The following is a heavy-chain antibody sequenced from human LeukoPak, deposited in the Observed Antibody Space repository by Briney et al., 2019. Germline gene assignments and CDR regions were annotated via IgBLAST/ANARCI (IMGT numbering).Heavy chain of an antibody. CDR1: GGSISSYY. CDR2: IYYTGST. Sequence: SETLSLTCTVSGGSISSYYWSWIRQPPGKGLEWIGYIYYTGSTYYNPSLKSRVTISVDTSKSHFSLKLSSVTAADTAVYYCARQDFGSGILPGYWGQGTLVTVSS. V-gene: IGHV4-59*04. J-gene: IGHJ4*02. CDR3: ARQDFGSGILPGY. D-gene: IGHD3-10*01.